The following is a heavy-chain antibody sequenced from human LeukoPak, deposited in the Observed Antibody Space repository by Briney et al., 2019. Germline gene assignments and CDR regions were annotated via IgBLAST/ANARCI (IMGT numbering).Heavy chain of an antibody. CDR1: GFSLSTSGMR. Sequence: SGPALVKPTQTLTLTCTFSGFSLSTSGMRVSWIRQPPGKALEWLALIDWDDDKFYSTSLKTRLTISKDTSKNQVVLTMTNMDPVDTATYYCARSLYDILTGLDAFNIWGQGTMVTVSS. J-gene: IGHJ3*02. CDR2: IDWDDDK. D-gene: IGHD3-9*01. CDR3: ARSLYDILTGLDAFNI. V-gene: IGHV2-70*04.